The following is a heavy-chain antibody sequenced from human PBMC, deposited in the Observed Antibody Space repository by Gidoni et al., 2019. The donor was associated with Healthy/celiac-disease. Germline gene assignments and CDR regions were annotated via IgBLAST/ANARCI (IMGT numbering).Heavy chain of an antibody. CDR3: AREEGIAAAGTTYYYYGMDV. CDR1: GYTFTNYG. J-gene: IGHJ6*02. CDR2: ISDYNGNT. V-gene: IGHV1-18*04. D-gene: IGHD6-13*01. Sequence: QVQLQQSEAEVPKPGASVNVSCQASGYTFTNYGISWVRQAPGQGLEWMGWISDYNGNTNYAQKLQGRVTMTTDTSTSIAYMELRSLRSDDTAVYYCAREEGIAAAGTTYYYYGMDVWGQGTTVTVSS.